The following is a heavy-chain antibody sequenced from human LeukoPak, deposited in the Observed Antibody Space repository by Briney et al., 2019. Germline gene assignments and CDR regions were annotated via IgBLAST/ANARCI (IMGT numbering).Heavy chain of an antibody. J-gene: IGHJ4*02. V-gene: IGHV4-59*01. CDR2: IYYSGST. Sequence: SETLSLTCTVSGGSISSYYWSWIRQPPGKGLEWIGYIYYSGSTNYNPSLKSRVTRSVDTSKNQFSLKLSSVTAADTAVYYCARVDKWNGNDYWGQGTLVTVCS. CDR3: ARVDKWNGNDY. D-gene: IGHD1-20*01. CDR1: GGSISSYY.